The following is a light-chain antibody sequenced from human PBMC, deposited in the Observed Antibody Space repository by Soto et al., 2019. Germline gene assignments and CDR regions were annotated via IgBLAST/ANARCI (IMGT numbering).Light chain of an antibody. CDR2: EVS. CDR3: SSYTGSSTNTVV. CDR1: SSDVGKYNY. V-gene: IGLV2-14*01. Sequence: QSALTQPASVSGSPGQSITISCTGTSSDVGKYNYVSWYQQHPAKAPKLMIFEVSNRPSGVSNRFSGSKSGNTASLTISGLQAEDEAEYYCSSYTGSSTNTVVFGRGTKVTVL. J-gene: IGLJ2*01.